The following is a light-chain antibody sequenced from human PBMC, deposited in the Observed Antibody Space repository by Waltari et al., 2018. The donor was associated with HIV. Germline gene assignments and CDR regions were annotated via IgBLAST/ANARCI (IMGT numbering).Light chain of an antibody. CDR1: SSNIGDNY. Sequence: QSALTQPPSVSAAPGQKVTISCSGTSSNIGDNYVSWYQQFPGTAPKLLIYDNYKRPSGISARFSGSKSDTSATLDITGLQTRDEADYYCGTWDSSLSAVVIGGGTKVTVL. V-gene: IGLV1-51*01. CDR2: DNY. J-gene: IGLJ2*01. CDR3: GTWDSSLSAVV.